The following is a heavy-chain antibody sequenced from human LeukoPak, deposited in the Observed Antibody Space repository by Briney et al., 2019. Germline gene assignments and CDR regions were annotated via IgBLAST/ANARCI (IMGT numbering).Heavy chain of an antibody. J-gene: IGHJ3*02. CDR1: GFTFSSYD. D-gene: IGHD2-2*01. CDR2: IKQDGSEK. V-gene: IGHV3-7*01. Sequence: GSLRLSCAASGFTFSSYDMTWVRQAPGKGPEWVANIKQDGSEKYYVDSVRGRFTISRDNARTSLYLQMNSLRAEDTAVYYCATHCSSVSCSLATFDIWGQGTMVTVSS. CDR3: ATHCSSVSCSLATFDI.